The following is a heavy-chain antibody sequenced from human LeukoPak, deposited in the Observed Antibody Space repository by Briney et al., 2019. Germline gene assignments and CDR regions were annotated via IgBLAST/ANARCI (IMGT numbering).Heavy chain of an antibody. CDR2: IIPTLEIA. J-gene: IGHJ4*02. CDR1: GYTFTSYG. Sequence: SVKVSCKASGYTFTSYGISWVRQAPGQGLEWMGRIIPTLEIANYAQKFQGRITITADKSTSTAYMELSSLRPEDTAVYYCARVISGTWLWFWGQGTLVTVSS. V-gene: IGHV1-69*04. CDR3: ARVISGTWLWF. D-gene: IGHD1-14*01.